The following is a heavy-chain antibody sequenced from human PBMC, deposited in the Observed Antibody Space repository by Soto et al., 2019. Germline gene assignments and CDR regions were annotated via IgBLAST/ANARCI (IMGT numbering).Heavy chain of an antibody. CDR2: IYYSGST. Sequence: SETLSLTCTVSGGSISSYYWSWIRQPPGKGLEWIGYIYYSGSTNYNPSLKSRVTISVDTSKNQFSLKLSSVTAADTAVYYCARGTEQLVLGLWFDPWGQGTLVTVSS. CDR3: ARGTEQLVLGLWFDP. CDR1: GGSISSYY. J-gene: IGHJ5*02. V-gene: IGHV4-59*01. D-gene: IGHD6-6*01.